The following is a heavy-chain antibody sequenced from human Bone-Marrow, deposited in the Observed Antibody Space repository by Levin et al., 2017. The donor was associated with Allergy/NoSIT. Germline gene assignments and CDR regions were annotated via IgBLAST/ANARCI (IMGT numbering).Heavy chain of an antibody. CDR1: GDSMSSNY. CDR3: ARERCISTTCYYDY. V-gene: IGHV4-59*01. J-gene: IGHJ4*02. CDR2: IYDSGSP. D-gene: IGHD2-2*01. Sequence: SQTLSLTCGVSGDSMSSNYWTWIRQSPGEGLQWIGYIYDSGSPTYNPSLKSRVTISRDTSKNQFSLKLSSVTAADSAVYYCARERCISTTCYYDYWGQGTLVTVSS.